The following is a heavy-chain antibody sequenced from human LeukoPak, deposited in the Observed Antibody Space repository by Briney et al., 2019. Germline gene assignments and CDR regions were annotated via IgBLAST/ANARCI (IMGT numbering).Heavy chain of an antibody. V-gene: IGHV3-74*01. Sequence: GGSLRLSCAASGFTFSTYWMHWVRQAPGKGLVWVSRINSDGSSTSYADSVKGRFTISRDNAKNTLCLQMNTLRVEDTAVYYCARDPSGSSTTSFDYWGQGTLVTVSS. CDR1: GFTFSTYW. CDR3: ARDPSGSSTTSFDY. J-gene: IGHJ4*02. D-gene: IGHD1/OR15-1a*01. CDR2: INSDGSST.